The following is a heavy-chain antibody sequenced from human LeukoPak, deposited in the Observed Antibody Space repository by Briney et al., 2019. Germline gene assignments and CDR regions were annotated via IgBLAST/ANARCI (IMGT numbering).Heavy chain of an antibody. CDR1: GGSISSGGYY. Sequence: TPSETLSLTCTVSGGSISSGGYYWSWIRQHPGKGLEWIGYIYYSGSTYYNPSLKSRVTISVDTSKNQFSLKLSSVTAADTAVYYCARGRYGSGSYYNRAFDIWGQGTMVTVSS. CDR3: ARGRYGSGSYYNRAFDI. D-gene: IGHD3-10*01. V-gene: IGHV4-31*03. CDR2: IYYSGST. J-gene: IGHJ3*02.